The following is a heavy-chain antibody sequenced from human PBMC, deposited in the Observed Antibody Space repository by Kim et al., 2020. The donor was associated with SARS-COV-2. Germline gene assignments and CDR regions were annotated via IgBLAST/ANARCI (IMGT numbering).Heavy chain of an antibody. CDR1: GFTFSSYS. CDR2: ISSSSSYI. Sequence: GGSLRLSCAASGFTFSSYSMNWVRQAPGKGLEWVSSISSSSSYIYYADSVKGRFTISRDNAKNSLYLQMNSLRAEDTAVYYCARDQGGYSYGYAVDYWGQGTLVTVSS. J-gene: IGHJ4*02. V-gene: IGHV3-21*01. D-gene: IGHD5-18*01. CDR3: ARDQGGYSYGYAVDY.